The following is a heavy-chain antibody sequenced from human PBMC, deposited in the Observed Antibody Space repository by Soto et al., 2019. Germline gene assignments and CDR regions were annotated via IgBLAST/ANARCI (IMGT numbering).Heavy chain of an antibody. CDR1: GGSVSSSSDY. J-gene: IGHJ6*02. CDR2: IYYSGST. Sequence: SETLSLTCTVSGGSVSSSSDYWGWVRQPPGKGLEWIGRIYYSGSTYYNPSLKSRVTISVDKSKNQFSLKLSSVTAADTAVYYCARDYYGDYDYYYGMDVWGQGTTVTVSS. CDR3: ARDYYGDYDYYYGMDV. V-gene: IGHV4-39*07. D-gene: IGHD4-17*01.